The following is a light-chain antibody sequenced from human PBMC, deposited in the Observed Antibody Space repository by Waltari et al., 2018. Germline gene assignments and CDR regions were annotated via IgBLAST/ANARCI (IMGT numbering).Light chain of an antibody. CDR3: MQSLQTLWT. CDR1: QSLLHRNGQNY. CDR2: LGS. J-gene: IGKJ1*01. V-gene: IGKV2-28*01. Sequence: DIVVTQSPLSLPVTPGEPASISCRSSQSLLHRNGQNYLDWYLQKPGQSPQLLIYLGSNRASGVPDRFSGSGSGTDFTLRISRVEAEDVGVYYCMQSLQTLWTFGQGTKVEIK.